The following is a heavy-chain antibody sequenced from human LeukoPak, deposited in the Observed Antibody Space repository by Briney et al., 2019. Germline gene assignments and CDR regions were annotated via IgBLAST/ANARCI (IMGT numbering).Heavy chain of an antibody. CDR1: GFTFSSYG. V-gene: IGHV3-33*06. CDR3: AKDPHQRIAVADYFDY. Sequence: GRSLRLSCAASGFTFSSYGMHWVRQAPGKGLEWVAVIWYDGSNKNYADSVKGRFTISRDNSKNTLYLQMNSLRVEDTAVYYCAKDPHQRIAVADYFDYWGQGTLVTVSS. D-gene: IGHD6-19*01. CDR2: IWYDGSNK. J-gene: IGHJ4*02.